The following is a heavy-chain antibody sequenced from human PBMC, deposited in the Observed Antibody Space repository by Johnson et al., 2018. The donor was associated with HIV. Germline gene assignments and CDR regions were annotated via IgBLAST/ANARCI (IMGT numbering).Heavy chain of an antibody. J-gene: IGHJ3*02. Sequence: VQLVESGGGVVQPGRSQRLSCAASGLTFSDSALHWVRQAPEQGLEWVGRIRSKPYSSATAYAASVTGRFTISRDDSKNMTSLQMNSLKTEDTAVYYCTTETYYYDSSGYYYGHAFDIWGQGTMVTVSS. CDR1: GLTFSDSA. V-gene: IGHV3-73*01. CDR2: IRSKPYSSAT. CDR3: TTETYYYDSSGYYYGHAFDI. D-gene: IGHD3-22*01.